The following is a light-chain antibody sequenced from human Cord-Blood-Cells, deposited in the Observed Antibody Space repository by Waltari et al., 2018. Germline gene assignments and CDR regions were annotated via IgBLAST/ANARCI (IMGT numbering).Light chain of an antibody. Sequence: QSALTQPRSVSGSPGQSVTISCTGTSSDVGGYTYVSWYQQHPGKAPTLMISHVSKRPSGFPDRFSGSKSGNTASLTISGLQAEDEADYYCCSYAGSYTWVFGGGTKLTVL. CDR2: HVS. V-gene: IGLV2-11*01. CDR3: CSYAGSYTWV. J-gene: IGLJ3*02. CDR1: SSDVGGYTY.